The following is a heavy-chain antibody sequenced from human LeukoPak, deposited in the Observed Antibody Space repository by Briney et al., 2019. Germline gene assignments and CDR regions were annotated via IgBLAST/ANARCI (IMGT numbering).Heavy chain of an antibody. CDR1: GFTFSDYY. V-gene: IGHV3-7*04. Sequence: PGGSLRLSCAASGFTFSDYYMSWIRQAPGKGLEWVANVKQGGSEKYYVDSVKGRFTISRDNAKNSLYLQTNSLRAEDTAVYYCARVRGGYYFDYWGQGTLVTVSS. J-gene: IGHJ4*02. CDR2: VKQGGSEK. CDR3: ARVRGGYYFDY. D-gene: IGHD5-24*01.